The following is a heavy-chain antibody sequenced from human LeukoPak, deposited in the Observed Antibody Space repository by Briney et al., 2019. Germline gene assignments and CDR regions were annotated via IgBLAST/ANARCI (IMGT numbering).Heavy chain of an antibody. V-gene: IGHV4-39*01. CDR3: GRHFVSFDYGDYLDYFDY. D-gene: IGHD4-17*01. J-gene: IGHJ4*02. CDR1: GGSVRSSNHY. CDR2: MFYSGST. Sequence: SETLSLTCTVSGGSVRSSNHYWGWIRQPPGKGLEWIGSMFYSGSTYYSPPLKSRVTISVDTSKNQLSLKLTSVTASDTAVYYCGRHFVSFDYGDYLDYFDYWGQGTLVTVSS.